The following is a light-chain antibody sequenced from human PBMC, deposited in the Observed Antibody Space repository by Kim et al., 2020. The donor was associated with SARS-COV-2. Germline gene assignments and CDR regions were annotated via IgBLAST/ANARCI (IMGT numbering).Light chain of an antibody. CDR3: YSAADDNWV. CDR1: ILAKRY. V-gene: IGLV3-27*01. Sequence: SYELTQPSSVSVSPGQTARITCSGDILAKRYIRWFQQKPGQAPLLVIYKDSERPSGIPERFSGSSSGTTVTLTISGAQVEDEADYYCYSAADDNWVFGGGTKLTVL. CDR2: KDS. J-gene: IGLJ3*02.